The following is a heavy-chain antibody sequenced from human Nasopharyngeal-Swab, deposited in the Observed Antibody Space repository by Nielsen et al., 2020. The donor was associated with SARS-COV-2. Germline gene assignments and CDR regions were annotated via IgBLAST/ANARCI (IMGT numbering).Heavy chain of an antibody. CDR2: ISSNGGST. CDR1: GFTFSSYA. J-gene: IGHJ4*02. Sequence: GGSLRLSCAASGFTFSSYAMHWVRQAPGKGLEYVSAISSNGGSTYYANSVKGRFTISRDNSKNTLYLQMGSLRAEDTAVYYCARGGEWIQLWLPNFDYWGQGTLVTVSS. D-gene: IGHD5-18*01. V-gene: IGHV3-64*01. CDR3: ARGGEWIQLWLPNFDY.